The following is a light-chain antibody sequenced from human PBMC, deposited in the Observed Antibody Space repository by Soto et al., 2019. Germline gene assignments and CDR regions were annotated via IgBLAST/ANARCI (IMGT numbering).Light chain of an antibody. CDR2: ATS. V-gene: IGKV1-9*01. Sequence: IQLTQSPSSLSAAVGDRVTITCRASQDITSHLAWYQQKPGKAPSLLIYATSNLQSGVPSRFSGIRSGTDFSLTISGLQADDFVTYRCQQLDSFALSFGGGTK. CDR3: QQLDSFALS. CDR1: QDITSH. J-gene: IGKJ4*01.